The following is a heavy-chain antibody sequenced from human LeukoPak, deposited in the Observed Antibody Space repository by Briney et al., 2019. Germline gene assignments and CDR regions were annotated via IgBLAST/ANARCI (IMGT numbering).Heavy chain of an antibody. Sequence: TGGSLRLSCAASGFTFSSYEMNWVRQAPGKGLEWVSYISSSGSTIYYADSVKGRFTISRDNAKNSLYLQMNSLRTEDTALYYCAKGWFGELLPPHYWGQGTLVTVSS. CDR2: ISSSGSTI. J-gene: IGHJ4*02. D-gene: IGHD3-10*01. CDR3: AKGWFGELLPPHY. CDR1: GFTFSSYE. V-gene: IGHV3-48*03.